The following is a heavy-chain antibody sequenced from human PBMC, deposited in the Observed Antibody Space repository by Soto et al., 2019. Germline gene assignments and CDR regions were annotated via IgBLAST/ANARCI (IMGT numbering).Heavy chain of an antibody. CDR2: IYYSGST. J-gene: IGHJ5*02. D-gene: IGHD2-2*01. CDR1: GGSISSYY. CDR3: ARDKRYCSSTSCYFPLDP. V-gene: IGHV4-59*01. Sequence: KPSETLSLTFTVSGGSISSYYWSWIRQPPGKGLEWIGYIYYSGSTNYNPSLKSRVTISVDTSKNQFSLKLSSVTAADTAVYYCARDKRYCSSTSCYFPLDPWGQGTLVTVSS.